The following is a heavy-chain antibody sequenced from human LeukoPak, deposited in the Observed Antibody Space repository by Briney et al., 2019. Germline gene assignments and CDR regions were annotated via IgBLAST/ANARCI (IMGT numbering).Heavy chain of an antibody. Sequence: SETLSLTCTVSGGSINSYYWSWIRQPPGKGLELIGYIYYSGNTNYNPSLKSRVTISVDTSKNKFSMKLSSVTAADSAVYYCARRLGGSGYLDYWGQGILDTVSS. CDR3: ARRLGGSGYLDY. CDR1: GGSINSYY. V-gene: IGHV4-59*01. J-gene: IGHJ4*02. CDR2: IYYSGNT. D-gene: IGHD3-22*01.